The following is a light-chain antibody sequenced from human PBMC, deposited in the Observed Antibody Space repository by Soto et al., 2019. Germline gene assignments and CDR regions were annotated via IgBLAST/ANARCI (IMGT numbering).Light chain of an antibody. Sequence: VMTQAPATLSVSPCPGGTLSCRASQTINTNVAWYQLKDGQVPRLLIYGASTRATDIPARFSGSGSGTEFTLTISSLQSEDFAEYHCQQYNNWPQTFGQGTKVDIK. CDR1: QTINTN. CDR2: GAS. CDR3: QQYNNWPQT. J-gene: IGKJ1*01. V-gene: IGKV3-15*01.